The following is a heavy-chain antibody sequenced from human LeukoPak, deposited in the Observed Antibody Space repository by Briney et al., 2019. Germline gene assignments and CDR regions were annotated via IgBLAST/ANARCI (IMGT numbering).Heavy chain of an antibody. CDR2: IYYSGST. D-gene: IGHD6-25*01. V-gene: IGHV4-59*01. Sequence: SETLSLTWTVSGASIRSFYWSWIRHPPGEGTGWIGYIYYSGSTNYNPSLKSRVTISVDTSKNQFSLKLSSVTAADTAVYYCARGYSSENWFDPWGQGTLVTVSS. CDR1: GASIRSFY. CDR3: ARGYSSENWFDP. J-gene: IGHJ5*02.